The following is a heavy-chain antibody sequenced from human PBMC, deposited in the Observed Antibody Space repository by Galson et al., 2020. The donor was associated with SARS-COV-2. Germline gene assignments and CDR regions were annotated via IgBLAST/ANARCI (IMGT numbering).Heavy chain of an antibody. CDR2: IYWDDDK. CDR3: AHRDSSSWQGAYFDY. Sequence: KMSGPTLVKPTQTLTLTCTFSGFSLSTSGVGVGWIRQPPGKVLEWLALIYWDDDKRYSPSLKRRLTITKDTSKNQVVLTMTNMDPVDTATYYCAHRDSSSWQGAYFDYWGQGTLVTVSS. J-gene: IGHJ4*02. D-gene: IGHD6-13*01. V-gene: IGHV2-5*02. CDR1: GFSLSTSGVG.